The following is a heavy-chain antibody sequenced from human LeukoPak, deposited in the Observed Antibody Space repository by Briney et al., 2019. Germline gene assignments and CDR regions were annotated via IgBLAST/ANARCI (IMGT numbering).Heavy chain of an antibody. J-gene: IGHJ4*02. CDR3: AKSEYSNSPDGHYFDY. Sequence: GGSLRLSCAASGFTFRAYDMHWVRQAPGKGLEWVAFIRYDGAYQKYADSVKGRFTISRDNSENTLYLQMNSLRGEDTAVYYCAKSEYSNSPDGHYFDYWGQGTLVTVSS. CDR2: IRYDGAYQ. D-gene: IGHD6-6*01. CDR1: GFTFRAYD. V-gene: IGHV3-30*02.